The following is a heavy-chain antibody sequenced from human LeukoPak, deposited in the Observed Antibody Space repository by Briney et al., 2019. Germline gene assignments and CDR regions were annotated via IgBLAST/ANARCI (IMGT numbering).Heavy chain of an antibody. CDR1: GGCISSHY. CDR3: ARVAATHDFWSGYYKNAFDI. CDR2: IYYSGST. D-gene: IGHD3-3*01. Sequence: SETLSLTCTVSGGCISSHYWSWIRQPPGKGLEWIGYIYYSGSTNYNPSLKSRVTISVDTSKNQFSLKLSSVTAADTAVYYCARVAATHDFWSGYYKNAFDIWGQGTMVTVSS. J-gene: IGHJ3*02. V-gene: IGHV4-59*11.